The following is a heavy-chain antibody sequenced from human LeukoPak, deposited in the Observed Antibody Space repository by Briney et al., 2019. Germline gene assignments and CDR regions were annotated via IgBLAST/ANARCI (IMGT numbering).Heavy chain of an antibody. CDR2: IYYSGST. J-gene: IGHJ5*02. Sequence: PSETLSLTCTVSGGSISSYYWSWIRQPPGKGLEWIGYIYYSGSTNYNPSLKSRVTISVDTSKNQFSLKLSSVTAADTAVYCCARVVVVAATFWFDPWGQGTLVTVSS. CDR1: GGSISSYY. D-gene: IGHD2-15*01. CDR3: ARVVVVAATFWFDP. V-gene: IGHV4-59*01.